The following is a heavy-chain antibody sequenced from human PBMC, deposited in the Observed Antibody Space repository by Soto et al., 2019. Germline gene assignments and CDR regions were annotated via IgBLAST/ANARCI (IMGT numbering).Heavy chain of an antibody. J-gene: IGHJ4*02. V-gene: IGHV3-23*01. Sequence: EVQLLDSGGGLVQPGGSLRLSCEASGFTFSNYAMNWVRQAPGKGLEWVLGISGGGDNTYYADSVKGRFTISRDNSKNTVFLHRNSLRAEDTAVYYCAKEQLARGFDYWGQGTLVTVSS. D-gene: IGHD1-1*01. CDR3: AKEQLARGFDY. CDR1: GFTFSNYA. CDR2: ISGGGDNT.